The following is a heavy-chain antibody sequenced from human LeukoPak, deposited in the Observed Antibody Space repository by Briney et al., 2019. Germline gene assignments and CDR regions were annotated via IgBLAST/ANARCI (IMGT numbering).Heavy chain of an antibody. V-gene: IGHV4-59*01. CDR1: GGSINSYY. J-gene: IGHJ4*02. D-gene: IGHD3-22*01. Sequence: SETLSLTCTVSGGSINSYYWSWIRQPPGKGLEWIGYIYYTGSTNYNPSLKSRVTIAVDTSKNQFSLKLSSVTAADTAVYYCARGVGSGYTDYWGQGALVTVSS. CDR3: ARGVGSGYTDY. CDR2: IYYTGST.